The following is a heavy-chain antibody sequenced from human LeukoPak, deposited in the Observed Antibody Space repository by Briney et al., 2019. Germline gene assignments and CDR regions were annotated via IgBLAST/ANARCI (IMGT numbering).Heavy chain of an antibody. V-gene: IGHV4-61*01. J-gene: IGHJ4*02. Sequence: SETLSLTCTVSGGSFSSGSYYWSWIRQPPGKGLEWIGYIYYSGSTNYNPSLKSRVTISVDTSKNQFSLKLSSVTAADTAVYYCARDSTTTAVDYWGQGTLVTVSS. CDR3: ARDSTTTAVDY. D-gene: IGHD4-11*01. CDR1: GGSFSSGSYY. CDR2: IYYSGST.